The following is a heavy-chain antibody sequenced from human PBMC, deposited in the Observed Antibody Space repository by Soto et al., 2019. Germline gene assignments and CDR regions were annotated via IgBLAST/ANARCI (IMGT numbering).Heavy chain of an antibody. D-gene: IGHD3-10*01. CDR2: IYYSGST. V-gene: IGHV4-39*01. CDR1: GGSISSSSYY. Sequence: SETLSLTCTVSGGSISSSSYYWGWIRQPPGKGLEWIGSIYYSGSTYYNPSLKSRVTISVDTSKNQFPLKLSSVTAADTAVYYCARPNHYYGSGSYDYWGQGTLVTVSS. CDR3: ARPNHYYGSGSYDY. J-gene: IGHJ4*02.